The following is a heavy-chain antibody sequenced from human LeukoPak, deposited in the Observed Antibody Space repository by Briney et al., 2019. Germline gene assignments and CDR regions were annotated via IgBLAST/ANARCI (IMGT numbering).Heavy chain of an antibody. D-gene: IGHD4-17*01. V-gene: IGHV3-21*01. CDR3: ASGRSTTVTTQG. CDR1: GFIFSTYA. Sequence: GGSLRLSCATSGFIFSTYAMYWVRQAPGKGLEWVSSISSSSSYIYYADSVKGRFTISRDNAKNSLYLQMNSLRAEDTAVYYCASGRSTTVTTQGWGQGTLVTVSS. CDR2: ISSSSSYI. J-gene: IGHJ4*02.